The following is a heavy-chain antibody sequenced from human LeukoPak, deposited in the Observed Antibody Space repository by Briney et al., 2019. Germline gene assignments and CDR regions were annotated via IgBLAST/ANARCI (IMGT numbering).Heavy chain of an antibody. CDR2: ISAYNGNT. CDR3: ARDQIMDQLLYGDYYYGMGV. CDR1: GYTFTSYG. V-gene: IGHV1-18*01. D-gene: IGHD2-2*02. J-gene: IGHJ6*02. Sequence: ASVKVSCKASGYTFTSYGISWVRQAPGQGLEWMGWISAYNGNTNYAQKLQGRVTMTTDTSTSTAYMELRSLRSDDTAVYYCARDQIMDQLLYGDYYYGMGVWGQGTTVTVSS.